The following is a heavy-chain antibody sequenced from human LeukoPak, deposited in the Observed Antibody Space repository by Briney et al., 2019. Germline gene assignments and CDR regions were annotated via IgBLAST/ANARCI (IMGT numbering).Heavy chain of an antibody. D-gene: IGHD3-22*01. CDR2: FDPEDGET. V-gene: IGHV1-24*01. CDR1: GYTLTELS. Sequence: GASVKVSCQVSGYTLTELSMHWVRQAPGKGLEWMGGFDPEDGETIYAQKFQGRVTMTEDTSTDTAYMELSSLRSEDTAVYYRATSLGDSSGYYPFDYWGQGTLVTVSS. J-gene: IGHJ4*02. CDR3: ATSLGDSSGYYPFDY.